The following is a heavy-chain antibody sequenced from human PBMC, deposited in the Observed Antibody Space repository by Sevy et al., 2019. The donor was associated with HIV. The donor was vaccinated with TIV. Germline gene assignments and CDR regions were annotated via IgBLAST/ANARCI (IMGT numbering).Heavy chain of an antibody. V-gene: IGHV4-34*01. Sequence: SESLSLTCAVSGGSFTSYYWTWIRQPPGKGLERIGEINPSGSTNYNPCLKSPITMSLDTSKNQFSLKLNSVSAADTAVYYCVRGNIQVTMLVVVFTGGIYHFDSWGQGTLVDVSS. CDR3: VRGNIQVTMLVVVFTGGIYHFDS. CDR1: GGSFTSYY. J-gene: IGHJ4*02. CDR2: INPSGST. D-gene: IGHD3-22*01.